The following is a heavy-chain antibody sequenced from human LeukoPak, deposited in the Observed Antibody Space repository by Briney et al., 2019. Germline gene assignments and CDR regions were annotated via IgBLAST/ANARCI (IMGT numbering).Heavy chain of an antibody. CDR2: IHNSGGT. J-gene: IGHJ3*02. V-gene: IGHV4-59*02. D-gene: IGHD1-26*01. CDR1: GGSVRSYY. Sequence: PSETLSLTCTVSGGSVRSYYWSWIRQPPGEGLEWIAYIHNSGGTNYNPSLKSRVTISVDTSKNQFSLELRSVTAADTAVYYCVRDWEGFNFDIWGQGTMVTVSS. CDR3: VRDWEGFNFDI.